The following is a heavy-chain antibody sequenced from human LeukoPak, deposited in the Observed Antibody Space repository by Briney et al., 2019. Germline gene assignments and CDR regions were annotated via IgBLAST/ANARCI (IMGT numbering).Heavy chain of an antibody. V-gene: IGHV1-69*05. Sequence: ASVKVSCKASGYTFTSYGISWVRQAPGQGLEWMGGIIPIFGTANYAQKFQGRVTITTDESTSTAYMELGSLRSEDTAVYYCARDLVEEGAFDIWGQGTMVTVSS. D-gene: IGHD2-15*01. CDR3: ARDLVEEGAFDI. CDR1: GYTFTSYG. CDR2: IIPIFGTA. J-gene: IGHJ3*02.